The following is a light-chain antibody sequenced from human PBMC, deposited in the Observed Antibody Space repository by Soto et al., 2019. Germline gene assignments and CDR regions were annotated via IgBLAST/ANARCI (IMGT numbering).Light chain of an antibody. CDR2: AAS. V-gene: IGKV1-8*01. CDR3: QQYYSYPSWT. Sequence: AIRMTQSPSSFSASTGDRVTITCRASQGISSYLAWYQRKPGKAPKLLIYAASTLQSGVPSRVSGSGSGTDFTLTISCLQSEDFATYYCQQYYSYPSWTFGQGTKVDIK. J-gene: IGKJ1*01. CDR1: QGISSY.